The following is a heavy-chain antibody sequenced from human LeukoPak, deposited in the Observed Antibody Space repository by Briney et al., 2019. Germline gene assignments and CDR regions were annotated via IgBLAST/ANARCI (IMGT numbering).Heavy chain of an antibody. CDR3: ARDPCDY. V-gene: IGHV3-48*04. Sequence: GGSLRLSCAASGFTFSSYSMNWVRQAPGKGLEWVSYISSSSGTVYYADSVKGRFTISRDNAQNSLYLQMNSLRAEDTALYYCARDPCDYWGQGTLVTVSS. J-gene: IGHJ4*02. CDR2: ISSSSGTV. CDR1: GFTFSSYS.